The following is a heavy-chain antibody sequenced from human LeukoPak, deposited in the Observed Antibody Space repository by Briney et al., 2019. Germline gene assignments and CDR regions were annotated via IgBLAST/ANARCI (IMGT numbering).Heavy chain of an antibody. V-gene: IGHV3-23*01. D-gene: IGHD3-10*01. Sequence: GGSLRLSCAASGFTFSNFGMSWVRQAPGKGLEWVSAISGSGGQTYYADSVKGRFTISRDNAENSLYLQMNSLRAEGTAIYYCAKFKVRDAFDIWGQGTMVTVSS. CDR2: ISGSGGQT. CDR3: AKFKVRDAFDI. CDR1: GFTFSNFG. J-gene: IGHJ3*02.